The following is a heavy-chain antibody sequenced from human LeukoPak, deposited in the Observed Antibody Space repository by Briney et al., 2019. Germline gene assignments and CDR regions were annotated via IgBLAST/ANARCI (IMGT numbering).Heavy chain of an antibody. D-gene: IGHD1-1*01. Sequence: GGSLRLSCAASGFTFSSYAMSWVRQAPGEGLEWVSAISGSGGSTYYADSVKGRFTISRDNAKNSLYLQMNSLRAEDTAVYYCARGRDNFDPWGQGTLVTVSS. CDR1: GFTFSSYA. J-gene: IGHJ5*02. CDR2: ISGSGGST. V-gene: IGHV3-23*01. CDR3: ARGRDNFDP.